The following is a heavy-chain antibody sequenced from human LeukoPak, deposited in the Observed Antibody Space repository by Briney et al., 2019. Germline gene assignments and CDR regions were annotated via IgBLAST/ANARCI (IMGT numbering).Heavy chain of an antibody. CDR1: GGSISSGGYD. D-gene: IGHD6-19*01. CDR3: ARVYSSGWYVDY. CDR2: IYYSGSP. V-gene: IGHV4-31*03. J-gene: IGHJ4*02. Sequence: SETLSLTCTVSGGSISSGGYDWSWLRQRPGTGLGWIWYIYYSGSPYYNPSLKSRVTISVDTSKNQFSLKLSSVTAADTAVYYCARVYSSGWYVDYWGQGTPVTVSS.